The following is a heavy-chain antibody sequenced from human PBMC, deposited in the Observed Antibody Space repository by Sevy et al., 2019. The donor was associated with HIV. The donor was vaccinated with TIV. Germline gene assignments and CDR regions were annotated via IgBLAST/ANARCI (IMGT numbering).Heavy chain of an antibody. J-gene: IGHJ4*02. Sequence: GGSLRLSCAASGFTFSSYGMHWVRQAPGKGLEWVAVIWYDGSNKYYADSVKGRFTISRDNSKNTLYLQMNSLRAEDTDVYYCARDDSIAGPMITCLDYWGQGTLVTVSS. CDR2: IWYDGSNK. CDR3: ARDDSIAGPMITCLDY. V-gene: IGHV3-33*01. CDR1: GFTFSSYG. D-gene: IGHD3-16*01.